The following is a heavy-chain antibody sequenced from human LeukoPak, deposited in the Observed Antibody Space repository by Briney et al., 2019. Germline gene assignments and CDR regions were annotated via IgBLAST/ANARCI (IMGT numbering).Heavy chain of an antibody. CDR1: GFTFSSYG. D-gene: IGHD6-13*01. CDR3: AKSRTKSAGVYFDY. V-gene: IGHV3-23*01. Sequence: GGTLRLSCAASGFTFSSYGMSWVRQAPGKGLEWVSAISGSGGSTYYADSVKGRFTISRDNSKNTLYLQMNSLRAEDTAVYYCAKSRTKSAGVYFDYWGQGILVTVSS. J-gene: IGHJ4*02. CDR2: ISGSGGST.